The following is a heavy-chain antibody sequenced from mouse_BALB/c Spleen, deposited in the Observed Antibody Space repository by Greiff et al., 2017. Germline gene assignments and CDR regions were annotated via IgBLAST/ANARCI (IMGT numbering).Heavy chain of an antibody. Sequence: QVQLQQSGAELAKPGASVKMSCKASGYTFTSYWMHWVKQRPGQGLEWIGYINPSTGYTEYNQKFKDKATLTADKSSSTAYMQLSSLTSEDSAVYYCARENMPFAYWGQGTLVTVSA. D-gene: IGHD5-2*01. V-gene: IGHV1-7*01. CDR3: ARENMPFAY. J-gene: IGHJ3*01. CDR2: INPSTGYT. CDR1: GYTFTSYW.